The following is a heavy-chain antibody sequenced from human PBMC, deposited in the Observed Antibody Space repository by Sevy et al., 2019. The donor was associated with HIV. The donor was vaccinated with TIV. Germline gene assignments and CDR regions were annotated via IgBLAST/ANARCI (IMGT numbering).Heavy chain of an antibody. CDR1: GGSVSSGSYY. J-gene: IGHJ6*02. Sequence: SETLSLTCTVSGGSVSSGSYYWSWIRQPPGKGLEWIGYIYYSGSTNYNPSLKSPVTISVDTSKNQFSLKLSSVTAADTAVYYCASVYSSSWYAHYYYGMDVWGQGTTVTVSS. D-gene: IGHD6-13*01. CDR3: ASVYSSSWYAHYYYGMDV. V-gene: IGHV4-61*01. CDR2: IYYSGST.